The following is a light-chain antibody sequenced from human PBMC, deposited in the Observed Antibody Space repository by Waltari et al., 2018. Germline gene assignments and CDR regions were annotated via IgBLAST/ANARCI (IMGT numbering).Light chain of an antibody. CDR2: LEGSGTY. V-gene: IGLV4-60*03. CDR1: SGHSDYI. Sequence: QPVLTQSSSASASLGSSVKLTCTLSSGHSDYIIAWPQQQPGKAPRFLMQLEGSGTYTKGSGVPDRFSGSSSGADRYLTISNLQSEDEADYYCETWDNTHEFGGGTKLTVL. CDR3: ETWDNTHE. J-gene: IGLJ3*02.